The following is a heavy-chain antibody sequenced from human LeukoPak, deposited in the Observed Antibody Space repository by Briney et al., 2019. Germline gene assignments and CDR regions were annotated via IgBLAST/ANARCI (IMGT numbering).Heavy chain of an antibody. Sequence: SVKVSCKASGGTFSSYAISWVRQAPGQGLEWMGGIIPIFGTANYAQKFQGRVTITADESTSTAYMELSSLRSEDTAVYYCASRSSWSWPELPKYYYYYYMDVWGKGTTVTISS. CDR2: IIPIFGTA. J-gene: IGHJ6*03. CDR3: ASRSSWSWPELPKYYYYYYMDV. D-gene: IGHD6-13*01. CDR1: GGTFSSYA. V-gene: IGHV1-69*13.